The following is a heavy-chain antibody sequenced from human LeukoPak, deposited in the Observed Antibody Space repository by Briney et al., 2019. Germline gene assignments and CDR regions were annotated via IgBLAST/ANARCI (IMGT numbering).Heavy chain of an antibody. CDR3: AKGMYYDSSGCFDY. CDR1: GFTFDDYA. V-gene: IGHV3-9*01. J-gene: IGHJ4*02. CDR2: ISWNSGSI. Sequence: GRSLRLSCAASGFTFDDYAMPWVRQAPGKGLEWVSGISWNSGSIGSADSVKGRFTVSRDNAKNSLYLQMNSLRAEDTALYYCAKGMYYDSSGCFDYWGQGTLVTVSS. D-gene: IGHD3-22*01.